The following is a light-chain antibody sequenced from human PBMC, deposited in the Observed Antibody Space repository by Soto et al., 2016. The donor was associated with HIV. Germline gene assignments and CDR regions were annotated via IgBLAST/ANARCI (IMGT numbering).Light chain of an antibody. V-gene: IGKV1-5*03. Sequence: DIQMTQSPSILSASVGDRVTITCRASQTISTWLAWYQQKPGKAPKLLIQKASSLESGVPSRSSGSGSGTEFTLTLSSVQPDDVGTYYCQQYNSVPWTFGQGTKLEMK. CDR1: QTISTW. CDR2: KAS. J-gene: IGKJ1*01. CDR3: QQYNSVPWT.